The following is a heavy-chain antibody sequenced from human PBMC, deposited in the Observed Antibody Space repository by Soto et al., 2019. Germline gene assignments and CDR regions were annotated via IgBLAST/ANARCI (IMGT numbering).Heavy chain of an antibody. CDR1: GGSISSNTDF. J-gene: IGHJ6*02. Sequence: SETLSLTCTVSGGSISSNTDFWGWIRQPPGKGLEWIGVINYGGTTYYNPSLKSRVTISGDTSKKQFSLNLSSVTAADTAVYYCARHPGMDVWGQGTTVTVSS. V-gene: IGHV4-39*01. CDR3: ARHPGMDV. CDR2: INYGGTT.